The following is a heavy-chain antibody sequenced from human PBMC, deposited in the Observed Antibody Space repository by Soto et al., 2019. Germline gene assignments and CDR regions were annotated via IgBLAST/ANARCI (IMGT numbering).Heavy chain of an antibody. D-gene: IGHD3-3*01. Sequence: XASLSLTCAVSGGSISSGWYSWSWIRQPPGKGLEWIGYIYYSGSTNYNPSLKSRVTISVDTSKNQFSLKLSSVTAADTAVYYCARNIPSPGINPIFGAVIPAGPYYGMDVCGQGTTVTVSS. CDR3: ARNIPSPGINPIFGAVIPAGPYYGMDV. CDR1: GGSISSGWYS. V-gene: IGHV4-61*01. J-gene: IGHJ6*02. CDR2: IYYSGST.